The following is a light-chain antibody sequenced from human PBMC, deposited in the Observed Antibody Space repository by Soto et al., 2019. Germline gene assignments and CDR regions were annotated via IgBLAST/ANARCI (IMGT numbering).Light chain of an antibody. CDR1: QSVSSSY. V-gene: IGKV3-20*01. Sequence: EIVLTQSPGTLSLSPGERATLSCRASQSVSSSYLAWYQQKPGQAPRLLIYGASSRATGIPDRFSGSGSGTGFTLTISRLEPEDFAGYYCQQYGSSPYTFGQGTKLEIK. CDR2: GAS. J-gene: IGKJ2*01. CDR3: QQYGSSPYT.